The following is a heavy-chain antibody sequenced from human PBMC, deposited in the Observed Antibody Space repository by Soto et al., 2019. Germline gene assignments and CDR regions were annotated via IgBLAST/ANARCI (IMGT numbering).Heavy chain of an antibody. J-gene: IGHJ4*01. CDR2: MSGSGATT. Sequence: GSLTLACAPSGFTFSTYAISWVPQSPRKGLEWVSAMSGSGATTHHADSVKGRFTISRDNSKNTLYLQLNSLRAEDTAVYFCAKGSSCTSVSCRLPRFVLWGQGTLFTVPS. D-gene: IGHD2-8*02. CDR3: AKGSSCTSVSCRLPRFVL. CDR1: GFTFSTYA. V-gene: IGHV3-23*01.